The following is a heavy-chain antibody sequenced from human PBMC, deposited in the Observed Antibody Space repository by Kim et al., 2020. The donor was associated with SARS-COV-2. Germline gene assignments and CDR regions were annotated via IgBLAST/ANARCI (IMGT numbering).Heavy chain of an antibody. CDR1: GGSISSSSYY. V-gene: IGHV4-39*01. J-gene: IGHJ6*02. Sequence: SETLSLTCTVSGGSISSSSYYWGWIRQPPGKGLEWIGSIYYSGSTYYNPSLKSRVTISVDTSKNQFSLKLSSVTAADTAVYYCARRGVAAAGIYYYYYGMDVWGQGTTVTVSS. D-gene: IGHD6-13*01. CDR3: ARRGVAAAGIYYYYYGMDV. CDR2: IYYSGST.